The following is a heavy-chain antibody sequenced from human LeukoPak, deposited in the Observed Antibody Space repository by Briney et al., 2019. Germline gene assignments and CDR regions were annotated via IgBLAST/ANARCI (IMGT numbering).Heavy chain of an antibody. V-gene: IGHV4-39*01. J-gene: IGHJ3*02. CDR3: ARPLSGSSSWHGDAFDI. Sequence: SETLSLTCTVSGGSISSSTYYWGWIRQPPGKGLEWIGSIYYSGSTYYNASLKSRVTISADTSKNQFSLRLSSVTAADTAVYYCARPLSGSSSWHGDAFDIWGQGTMVTVSS. D-gene: IGHD6-13*01. CDR1: GGSISSSTYY. CDR2: IYYSGST.